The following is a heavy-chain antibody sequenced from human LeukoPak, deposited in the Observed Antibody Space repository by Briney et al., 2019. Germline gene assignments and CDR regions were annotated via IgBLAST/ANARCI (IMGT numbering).Heavy chain of an antibody. J-gene: IGHJ4*02. Sequence: SVKVSCKASGGTFSSYAISWVRQAPGQGLKWMGRIIPIFGIANYAQKFQGGVTITADKSTSTAYMELSSLRSEDTAVYYCARDQPSSDIVATIMYYFDYWGQGTLVTVSS. D-gene: IGHD5-12*01. CDR3: ARDQPSSDIVATIMYYFDY. CDR1: GGTFSSYA. CDR2: IIPIFGIA. V-gene: IGHV1-69*04.